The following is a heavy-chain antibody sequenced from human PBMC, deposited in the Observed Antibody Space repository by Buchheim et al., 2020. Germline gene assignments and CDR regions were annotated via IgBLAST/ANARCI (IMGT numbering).Heavy chain of an antibody. D-gene: IGHD6-6*01. CDR3: AKGRLVHDYFDY. CDR2: ISGSGGST. V-gene: IGHV3-23*01. Sequence: EVQLLESGGGLVQPGGSLRLSCAASGFSFSSYAMSWVRQAPGKGLEWVSAISGSGGSTYYADFVMGRVTISRDNSKNTLYLQMNSLRAENTAVYYCAKGRLVHDYFDYWGQGTL. CDR1: GFSFSSYA. J-gene: IGHJ4*02.